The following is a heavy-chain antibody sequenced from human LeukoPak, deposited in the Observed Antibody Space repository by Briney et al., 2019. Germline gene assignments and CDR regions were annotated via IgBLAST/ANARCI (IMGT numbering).Heavy chain of an antibody. J-gene: IGHJ4*02. V-gene: IGHV1-69*06. D-gene: IGHD6-19*01. CDR2: IIPIFGTA. CDR1: GYTFTSYG. CDR3: ASSNIAVAVPTYIDY. Sequence: GASVKVSCKASGYTFTSYGISWVRQAPGQGLEWMGGIIPIFGTAYYAQNFHDRVTITADKSTSTAYMELSSLRSEDTAVYYCASSNIAVAVPTYIDYWGQGTLVTVSS.